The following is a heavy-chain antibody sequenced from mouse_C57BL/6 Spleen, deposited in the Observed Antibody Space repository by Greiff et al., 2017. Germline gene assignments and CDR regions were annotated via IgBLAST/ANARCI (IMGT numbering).Heavy chain of an antibody. J-gene: IGHJ2*01. D-gene: IGHD1-1*01. CDR2: ISGGGGNT. Sequence: EVKLVESGGGLVKPGGSLKLSCAASGFTFSSYTMSWVRQTPEKRLEWVATISGGGGNTYYPDSVKGRFTIFRDNAENTLYLQMSSLRSEDEALYYCARKSSSYFALDYWGQGTTLTVSS. CDR3: ARKSSSYFALDY. V-gene: IGHV5-9*01. CDR1: GFTFSSYT.